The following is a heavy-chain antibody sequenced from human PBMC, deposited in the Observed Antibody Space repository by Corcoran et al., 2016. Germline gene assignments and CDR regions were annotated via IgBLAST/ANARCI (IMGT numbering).Heavy chain of an antibody. CDR2: INGNTGGT. Sequence: QMHLVQSGAEVKKPGASVTVSCKASGYPVTGYYLHWVRQAPGQGLEWVGWINGNTGGTVYAQKFQGRVTMARDTSISTVFMELSRLTFDDTAVYYCARDAFNYYGMDVWGQGTTVSVSS. J-gene: IGHJ6*02. D-gene: IGHD3-3*02. CDR1: GYPVTGYY. CDR3: ARDAFNYYGMDV. V-gene: IGHV1-2*02.